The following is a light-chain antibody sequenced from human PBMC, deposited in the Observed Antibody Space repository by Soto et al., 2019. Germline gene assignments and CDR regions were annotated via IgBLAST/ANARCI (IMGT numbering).Light chain of an antibody. CDR1: QSVSTSY. CDR2: GAS. CDR3: QQYGSVPLT. V-gene: IGKV3-20*01. J-gene: IGKJ4*01. Sequence: EIVWTQSPGTLSLSPGERATLSCRASQSVSTSYLAWYQQKPGQAPRLLIYGASRRPTGVPDRFSGSGCGADFTLTDSRLEPEDFAVYYCQQYGSVPLTFGGGTKVEIK.